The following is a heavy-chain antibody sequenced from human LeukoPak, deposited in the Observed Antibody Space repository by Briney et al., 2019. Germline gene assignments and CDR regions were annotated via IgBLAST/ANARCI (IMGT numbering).Heavy chain of an antibody. V-gene: IGHV3-23*01. CDR2: IRGSGGST. Sequence: GGSLRLSCAASGFTFSSYAMSWVRQAPGKGLEWVSAIRGSGGSTYYADSVKGRFTISRDNSKNTLYLQMNSLRAEDTAVYYCAKLGGYSYGLRAPLSYYFDYWGQGTLVTVSS. J-gene: IGHJ4*02. D-gene: IGHD5-18*01. CDR1: GFTFSSYA. CDR3: AKLGGYSYGLRAPLSYYFDY.